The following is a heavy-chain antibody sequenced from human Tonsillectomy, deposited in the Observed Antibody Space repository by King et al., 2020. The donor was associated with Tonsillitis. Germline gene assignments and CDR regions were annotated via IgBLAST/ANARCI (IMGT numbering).Heavy chain of an antibody. CDR3: ARQGIAVAGRRGDYYYYYYMDV. CDR2: IYYSGST. D-gene: IGHD6-19*01. CDR1: GGSISSYY. Sequence: VQLQESGPGLVKPSETLSLTCTVSGGSISSYYWSWIRQPPGKGLEWIGYIYYSGSTNYNPSLKSRVTISVDTSKNQFSLKLSSVTAADTAVYYCARQGIAVAGRRGDYYYYYYMDVWGKGTTVTVSS. V-gene: IGHV4-59*08. J-gene: IGHJ6*03.